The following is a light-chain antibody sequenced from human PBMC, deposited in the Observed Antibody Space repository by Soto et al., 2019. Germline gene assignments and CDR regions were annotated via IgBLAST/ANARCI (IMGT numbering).Light chain of an antibody. J-gene: IGKJ1*01. CDR3: QYYGTSPKP. V-gene: IGKV3-20*01. Sequence: EIVLTQSPGTLSLSPVERSTLSCRASQSVSSSYLAWYQQKPGQAPRLLILGASSRATGIPDRFSGSGSGTDFTLTISRLEPEDFAVYYCQYYGTSPKPFGQGTKVDIK. CDR1: QSVSSSY. CDR2: GAS.